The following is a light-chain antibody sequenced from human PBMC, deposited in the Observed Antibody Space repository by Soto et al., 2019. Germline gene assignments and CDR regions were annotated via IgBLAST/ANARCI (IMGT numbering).Light chain of an antibody. CDR3: SSYTSSDTLV. CDR1: SSDVGGFNY. Sequence: QSALTQAASVSGSPGQSITISCTGTSSDVGGFNYVSWYQQHPGKAPKLVIYDVSNRPSGVSDRFSGSKSGNTASLTISGLQTEDEADYYCSSYTSSDTLVFGGGTKVTVL. V-gene: IGLV2-14*03. CDR2: DVS. J-gene: IGLJ2*01.